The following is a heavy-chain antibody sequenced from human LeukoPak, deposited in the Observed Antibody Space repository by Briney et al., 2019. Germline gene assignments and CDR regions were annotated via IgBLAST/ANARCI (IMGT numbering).Heavy chain of an antibody. CDR2: ITRSGTTI. CDR3: ARGGNIGYDYNAFDI. V-gene: IGHV3-48*03. J-gene: IGHJ3*02. D-gene: IGHD3-22*01. Sequence: GGSLRLSCAASGFTFSTHGMNWVRQAPGKGLEWVSYITRSGTTIYYADSVKGRFTISRDNAKNSLYLQMNSLRDEDTAVYYCARGGNIGYDYNAFDIWGQGTMVTVSS. CDR1: GFTFSTHG.